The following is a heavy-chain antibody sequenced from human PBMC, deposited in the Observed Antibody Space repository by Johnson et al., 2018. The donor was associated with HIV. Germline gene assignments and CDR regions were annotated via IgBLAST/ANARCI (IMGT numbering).Heavy chain of an antibody. CDR2: ISNSGSTI. J-gene: IGHJ3*02. D-gene: IGHD2-21*02. V-gene: IGHV3-11*04. CDR1: GFTFSDYY. CDR3: ARPGGDPLTDDAFDI. Sequence: QVQLVESGGGLVKPGGSLRLSCAASGFTFSDYYMSWIRQAPAQGLEWISYISNSGSTIYYADSVKGRFTISRDNAKNLLYLQMNSLGAEDTAVYYGARPGGDPLTDDAFDIWGQGTMVTVSS.